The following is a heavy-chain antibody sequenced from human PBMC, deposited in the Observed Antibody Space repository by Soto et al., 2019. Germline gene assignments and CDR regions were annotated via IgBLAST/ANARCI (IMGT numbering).Heavy chain of an antibody. V-gene: IGHV4-30-2*01. CDR1: GGSISSGGYS. J-gene: IGHJ6*02. CDR2: IYHSGST. D-gene: IGHD3-9*01. Sequence: SETLSLTCAVSGGSISSGGYSWSWIRQPPGKGLEWIGYIYHSGSTYYNPSLKSRVTISVDRSKNQFSLKLSSVTAADTAVYYCARDGENLYFFFTGYHVPPLRRAFGAQGTTVTVSS. CDR3: ARDGENLYFFFTGYHVPPLRRAF.